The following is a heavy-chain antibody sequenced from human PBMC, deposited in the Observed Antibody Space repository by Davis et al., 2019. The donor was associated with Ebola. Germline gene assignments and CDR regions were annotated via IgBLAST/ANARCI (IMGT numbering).Heavy chain of an antibody. Sequence: PGGSLRLSCAASGFTFSSYWMSWVRQAPGKGLEWVSSISSSSSYIYYADSVKGRFTISRDNAKNSLYLQMNSLRDEDTAVYYCAKDRRLLWFGELYYFDYWGQGTLVTVSS. D-gene: IGHD3-10*01. J-gene: IGHJ4*02. CDR3: AKDRRLLWFGELYYFDY. CDR2: ISSSSSYI. V-gene: IGHV3-21*01. CDR1: GFTFSSYW.